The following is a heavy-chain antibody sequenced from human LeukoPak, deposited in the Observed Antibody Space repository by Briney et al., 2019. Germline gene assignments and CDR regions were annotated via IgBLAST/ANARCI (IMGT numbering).Heavy chain of an antibody. D-gene: IGHD3-3*01. CDR2: INTNTGNP. CDR1: GYTFTSYA. CDR3: ARDRPYMLYYDFWSGWPLYYYYGMDV. V-gene: IGHV7-4-1*02. Sequence: GASVKVSCKASGYTFTSYAMNWVRQAPGQGLEWMGWINTNTGNPTYAQGFTGRFVFSLDTSVSTAYLQISSLKAEDTAVYYCARDRPYMLYYDFWSGWPLYYYYGMDVWGQGTTVTVSS. J-gene: IGHJ6*02.